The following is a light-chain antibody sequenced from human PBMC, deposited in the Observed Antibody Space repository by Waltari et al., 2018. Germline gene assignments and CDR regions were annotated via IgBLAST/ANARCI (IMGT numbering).Light chain of an antibody. CDR2: AAS. Sequence: DIQMTQSPSSLSASVGDRVTITCRASQDISNSLAWYQQKPGTVPNLLIFAASTLQPGVSSRFSGSGSGTDFTLTISTLQPEDVATYYCQKYNSAPWTFGQGTKVEVK. J-gene: IGKJ1*01. V-gene: IGKV1-27*01. CDR3: QKYNSAPWT. CDR1: QDISNS.